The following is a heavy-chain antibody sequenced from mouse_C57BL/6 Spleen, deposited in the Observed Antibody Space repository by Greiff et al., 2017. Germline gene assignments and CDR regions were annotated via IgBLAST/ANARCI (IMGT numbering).Heavy chain of an antibody. D-gene: IGHD2-2*01. Sequence: EVKLQESGPELVKPRASVKIPCKASGYTFTDYNMDWVKQSHGKSLEWIGDINPNNGGTIYNQKFKGKATLTVDKSSSTAYMELRSLTSEDTAVYYCARLRLRGGYYFDYWGQGTTLTVSS. CDR1: GYTFTDYN. CDR2: INPNNGGT. J-gene: IGHJ2*01. V-gene: IGHV1-18*01. CDR3: ARLRLRGGYYFDY.